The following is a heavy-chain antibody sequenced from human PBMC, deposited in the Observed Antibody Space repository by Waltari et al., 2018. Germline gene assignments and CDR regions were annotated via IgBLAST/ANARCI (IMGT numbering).Heavy chain of an antibody. J-gene: IGHJ4*02. V-gene: IGHV3-49*03. CDR3: SRGKYSSGWYGRY. Sequence: EVQLVESGGGLVQPGRSLRLSCPASGFTFGDYAMDWYRQAPGKGLRGVGFIRTKAYGGTTEYAASVKGRFTISRDDSKSIAYLQMNSLKTEDTAVYYCSRGKYSSGWYGRYWGQGTLVTVSS. D-gene: IGHD6-19*01. CDR1: GFTFGDYA. CDR2: IRTKAYGGTT.